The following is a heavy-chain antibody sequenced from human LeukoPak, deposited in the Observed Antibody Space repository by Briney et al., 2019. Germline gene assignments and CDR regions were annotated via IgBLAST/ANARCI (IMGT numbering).Heavy chain of an antibody. CDR2: LYSGGDI. CDR1: GLTISTNY. D-gene: IGHD3-10*01. V-gene: IGHV3-53*01. J-gene: IGHJ2*01. CDR3: ARDRAPPTSWYFDL. Sequence: AGGSLRLSCAVSGLTISTNYMSWVRQAPGKGLEWVSILYSGGDIYYADFVKGRFTISRDNSRNTLYLQMNTLRVEDSAVYYCARDRAPPTSWYFDLWGRGTLVTVSS.